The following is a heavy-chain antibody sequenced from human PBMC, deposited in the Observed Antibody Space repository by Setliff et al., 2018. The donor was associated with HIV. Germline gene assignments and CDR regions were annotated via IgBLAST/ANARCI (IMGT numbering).Heavy chain of an antibody. Sequence: SETLSLTCNVSGASFSSGGYYWSWIRQHPGKGLEWIGYMSYSGSTFYKSSLKSRVTMSIDTSKNQFSLMLSPVTAADTAFYYCARVIQTPGSPYTRFDFWGQGTLVTVSS. D-gene: IGHD3-16*01. CDR2: MSYSGST. CDR3: ARVIQTPGSPYTRFDF. J-gene: IGHJ4*02. V-gene: IGHV4-31*03. CDR1: GASFSSGGYY.